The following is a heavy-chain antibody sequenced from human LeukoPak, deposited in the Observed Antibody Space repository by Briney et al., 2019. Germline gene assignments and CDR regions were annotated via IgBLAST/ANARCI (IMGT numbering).Heavy chain of an antibody. CDR3: GSDPNGDYVGALGY. D-gene: IGHD2-8*01. CDR1: GFSISSYA. Sequence: GGSLRLSCAASGFSISSYALAWVRQPPGKGREWVSAVTGGGDGTHYVDSVTGRFTSSRDNSKNTIYLKMNSLRDEDTAIYFCGSDPNGDYVGALGYWGRGTLVTVSS. CDR2: VTGGGDGT. J-gene: IGHJ4*01. V-gene: IGHV3-23*01.